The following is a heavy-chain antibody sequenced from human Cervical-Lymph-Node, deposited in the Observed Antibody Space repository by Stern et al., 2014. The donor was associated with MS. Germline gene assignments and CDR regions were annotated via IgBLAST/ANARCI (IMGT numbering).Heavy chain of an antibody. D-gene: IGHD2-15*01. J-gene: IGHJ4*02. CDR2: ISLSGGST. Sequence: QLVKSGGGLVQPGGSLRLSCAASGFTFSDYAMSLVRQAPRKGLEWVSSISLSGGSTFYADSVQVRFTISRDNSKNTLYLQMNSLRAEDTAVYYCAKDRELVVVTFDSWGQGTLVTVSS. CDR1: GFTFSDYA. V-gene: IGHV3-23*04. CDR3: AKDRELVVVTFDS.